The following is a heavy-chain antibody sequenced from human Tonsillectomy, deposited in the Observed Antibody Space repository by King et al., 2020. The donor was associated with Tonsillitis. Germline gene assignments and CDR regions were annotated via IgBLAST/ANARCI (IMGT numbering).Heavy chain of an antibody. D-gene: IGHD3-16*01. CDR3: ARDRSTNPNTFGGEVDH. CDR1: GGSISDDNW. V-gene: IGHV4-4*02. J-gene: IGHJ4*02. Sequence: VQLQESGPGLVKPSGTLSLTCAVSGGSISDDNWWSWVRQPPGKGLEWIGEIYHSGSTNYNPSLKSRVTISVDKSKNQFSLKLSSVTAADTAVYFCARDRSTNPNTFGGEVDHWGQGTLVTVSS. CDR2: IYHSGST.